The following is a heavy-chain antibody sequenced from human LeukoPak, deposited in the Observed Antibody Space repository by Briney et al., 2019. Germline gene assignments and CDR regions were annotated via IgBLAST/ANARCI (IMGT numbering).Heavy chain of an antibody. CDR3: ARARYYYDSSGYYLDY. CDR2: ISSSGSTI. J-gene: IGHJ4*02. CDR1: GFTFSDYY. D-gene: IGHD3-22*01. Sequence: GGSLRLSCAASGFTFSDYYMSWIRQAPGKGLEWVSYISSSGSTIYYADSVKGRFTISRDNAKNSLYLQMNSLRAEDTAVYYCARARYYYDSSGYYLDYWGQGTLVIVTS. V-gene: IGHV3-11*01.